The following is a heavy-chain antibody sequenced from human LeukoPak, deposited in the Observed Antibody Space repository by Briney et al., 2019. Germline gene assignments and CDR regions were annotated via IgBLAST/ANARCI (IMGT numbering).Heavy chain of an antibody. CDR2: IYYSGST. V-gene: IGHV4-39*07. J-gene: IGHJ5*02. D-gene: IGHD2-15*01. CDR1: GGSISSSSYY. CDR3: ASATPYCSGGSCYSGWFDP. Sequence: PSETLSLTCTVSGGSISSSSYYWGWIRQPPGKGLEWIGSIYYSGSTYYNPSLKSRVTISVDTSKNQFSLKLSSVTAADTAVYYCASATPYCSGGSCYSGWFDPWGQGTLVTVSS.